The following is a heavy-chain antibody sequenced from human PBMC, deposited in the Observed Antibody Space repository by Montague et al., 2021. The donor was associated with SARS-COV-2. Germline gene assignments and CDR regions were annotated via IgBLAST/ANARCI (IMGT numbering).Heavy chain of an antibody. J-gene: IGHJ4*02. V-gene: IGHV4-39*01. CDR3: ARGPKMYGELADY. Sequence: SETLSLTCTVSGGSVRSSNDCWGWIRQPPGKGLEWIANFYYSGNTYYNPSLKSRVTISVDTSNNQFSLKLGSVTAADTAVYYCARGPKMYGELADYWGQGTLVTVSS. CDR1: GGSVRSSNDC. CDR2: FYYSGNT. D-gene: IGHD4-17*01.